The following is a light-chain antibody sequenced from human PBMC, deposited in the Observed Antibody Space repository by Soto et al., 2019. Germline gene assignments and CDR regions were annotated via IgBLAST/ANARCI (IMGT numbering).Light chain of an antibody. Sequence: EIVLTQSPGTLSLSPGERASLSCRSSQRISASELAWYQQKRGQAPRLLIYDGSIRATGIPDRFSGSGSGADFTLTISRLESEDVAVYYCQQYGGSPLTFGGGTKVEIK. V-gene: IGKV3-20*01. J-gene: IGKJ4*02. CDR1: QRISASE. CDR2: DGS. CDR3: QQYGGSPLT.